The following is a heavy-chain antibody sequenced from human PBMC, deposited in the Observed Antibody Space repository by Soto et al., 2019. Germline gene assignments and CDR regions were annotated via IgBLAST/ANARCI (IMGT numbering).Heavy chain of an antibody. CDR1: GGTFSSYT. Sequence: VQLVQSGAEVKKPGSSVKVSCKASGGTFSSYTISWVRQAPGQGLEWMGRIIPILGIANYAQKFQGRVTITADKSTSTAYMELSSLRSEDTAVYYCASGSYGGDAFDIWGQGTMVTVSS. J-gene: IGHJ3*02. V-gene: IGHV1-69*02. D-gene: IGHD3-10*01. CDR2: IIPILGIA. CDR3: ASGSYGGDAFDI.